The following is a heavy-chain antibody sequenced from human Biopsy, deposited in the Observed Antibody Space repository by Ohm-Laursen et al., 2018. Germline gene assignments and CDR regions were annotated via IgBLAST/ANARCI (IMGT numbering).Heavy chain of an antibody. CDR3: ARPSGGVSTIGFDP. V-gene: IGHV1-2*05. CDR2: INPHTGVT. CDR1: GYDFLDFH. J-gene: IGHJ5*02. D-gene: IGHD5/OR15-5a*01. Sequence: ASVKVSCKVSGYDFLDFHIHWVRQVPGQGLEWIGHINPHTGVTKYAQKFLDRITMTGDTPISTAYMDLSRLTSADTGIYYCARPSGGVSTIGFDPWGQGTLVIVSS.